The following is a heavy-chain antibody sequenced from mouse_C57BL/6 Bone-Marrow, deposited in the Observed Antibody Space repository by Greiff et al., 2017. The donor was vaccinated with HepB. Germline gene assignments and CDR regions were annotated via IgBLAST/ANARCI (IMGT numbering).Heavy chain of an antibody. CDR3: ARSGITTPYYAMDY. CDR2: ISSGSSTI. CDR1: GFTFSDYG. V-gene: IGHV5-17*01. D-gene: IGHD2-4*01. J-gene: IGHJ4*01. Sequence: DVHLVESGGGLVKPGGSLKLSCAASGFTFSDYGMHWVRQAPEKGLEWVAYISSGSSTIYYADTVKGRFTISRDNAKNTLFLQMTSLRSEDTAMYYCARSGITTPYYAMDYWGQGTSVTVSS.